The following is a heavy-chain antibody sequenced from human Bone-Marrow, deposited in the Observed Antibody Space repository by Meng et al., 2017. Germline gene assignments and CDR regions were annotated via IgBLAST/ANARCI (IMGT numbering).Heavy chain of an antibody. CDR1: GGSFSGYF. CDR3: ARTRGYSYGYYGY. D-gene: IGHD5-18*01. CDR2: INHSGST. V-gene: IGHV4-34*01. J-gene: IGHJ4*02. Sequence: QVQLQQWGAGLLKPSETLSLTCAVYGGSFSGYFWSWFRQPPGEGLEGGGEINHSGSTNYNPSLKSRVTISVDTSKNQFSLKLSSVTAADTAVYYCARTRGYSYGYYGYWGQGTLVTVSS.